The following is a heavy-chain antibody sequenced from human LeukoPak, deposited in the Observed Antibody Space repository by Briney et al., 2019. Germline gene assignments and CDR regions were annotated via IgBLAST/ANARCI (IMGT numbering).Heavy chain of an antibody. CDR2: IDAGNDNT. Sequence: GASVKVSCKASGYTFTTYAMHWVRQAPGQRLEWMGWIDAGNDNTKYSQKLQGRVTITSDTSASTAYMELSSLTSEDTAVYYCARDRWVTTMSYDYWGQGTLVTVSS. CDR3: ARDRWVTTMSYDY. D-gene: IGHD4-17*01. J-gene: IGHJ4*02. CDR1: GYTFTTYA. V-gene: IGHV1-3*01.